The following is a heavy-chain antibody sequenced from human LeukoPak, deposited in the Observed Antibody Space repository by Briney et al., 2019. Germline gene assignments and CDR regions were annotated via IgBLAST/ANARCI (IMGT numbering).Heavy chain of an antibody. Sequence: GGSLRLSCAASGFTFSSYGMHWVRQAPGKGLEWVAVISYDGSNKYYADSVKGRFTIPRDNSKNTLYLQMNSLRAEDTAVYYCANYDSRVDWGQGTLVTVSS. CDR1: GFTFSSYG. J-gene: IGHJ4*02. CDR3: ANYDSRVD. D-gene: IGHD3-22*01. CDR2: ISYDGSNK. V-gene: IGHV3-30*18.